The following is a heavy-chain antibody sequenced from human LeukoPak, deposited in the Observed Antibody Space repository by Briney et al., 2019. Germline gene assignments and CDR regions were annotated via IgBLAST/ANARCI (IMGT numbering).Heavy chain of an antibody. CDR1: GFTFSSYW. J-gene: IGHJ5*02. D-gene: IGHD6-13*01. CDR2: IKQDGSEK. Sequence: GGSLRLSCAASGFTFSSYWMSWVRQAPGKGLEWVANIKQDGSEKYYVDSVKGRFTISRDNAENSLYLQMNSLRAEDTAVYYCAGGAAAANWDWFDPWGQGTLVTVSS. V-gene: IGHV3-7*01. CDR3: AGGAAAANWDWFDP.